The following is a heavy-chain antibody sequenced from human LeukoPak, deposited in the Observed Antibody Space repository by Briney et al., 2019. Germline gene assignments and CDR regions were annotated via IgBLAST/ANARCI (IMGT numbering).Heavy chain of an antibody. Sequence: PGGSLRLSCAASGFTFSSYWMSWVRQAPGKGLKWVANIKQDGSEKYYVDSVKGRFTISRDNAKNSLYLQMNSLRAEDTAVYYCARGVGSSSWTTIYYFDYWGQGTLVTVSS. J-gene: IGHJ4*02. D-gene: IGHD6-13*01. CDR2: IKQDGSEK. CDR1: GFTFSSYW. V-gene: IGHV3-7*01. CDR3: ARGVGSSSWTTIYYFDY.